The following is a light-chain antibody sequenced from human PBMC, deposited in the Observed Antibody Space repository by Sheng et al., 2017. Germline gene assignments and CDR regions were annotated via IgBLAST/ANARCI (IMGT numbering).Light chain of an antibody. CDR3: QQYGSSPLT. V-gene: IGKV3-20*01. CDR1: QSVSSGY. Sequence: EIVLTQSPGTLSLSPGERATLSCGASQSVSSGYLAWYQQKPGQAPRLLMYGTSSRATGIPDRFSGSGSGTDFALTISRLEPEDFAVYYCQQYGSSPLTFGQGTRVEIK. J-gene: IGKJ1*01. CDR2: GTS.